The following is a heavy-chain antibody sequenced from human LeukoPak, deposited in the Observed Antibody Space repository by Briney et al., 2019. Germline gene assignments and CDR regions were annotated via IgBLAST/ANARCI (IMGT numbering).Heavy chain of an antibody. V-gene: IGHV4-61*05. J-gene: IGHJ6*03. CDR2: IYYSGST. Sequence: SETLSLTCTVSGASIRSSGHYWGWIRQPPGKGLEWIGYIYYSGSTNYNPSLKSRVTISVDTSKNQFSLKLSSVTAADTAVYYCARFGIGYGSGSYERYYYMDVWGKGTTVTISS. D-gene: IGHD3-10*01. CDR3: ARFGIGYGSGSYERYYYMDV. CDR1: GASIRSSGHY.